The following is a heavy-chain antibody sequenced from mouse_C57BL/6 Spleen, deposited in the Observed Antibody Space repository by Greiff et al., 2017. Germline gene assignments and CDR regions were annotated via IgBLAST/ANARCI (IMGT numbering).Heavy chain of an antibody. Sequence: DVHLVESEGGLVQPGSSMKLSCTASGFTFSDYYMAWVRQVPEKGLEWVANINNDGSSTYYLDSLKSRFTISRDNATNSLYLQMSGMKSENTATEYGARNRVYYGRSCDAMDYWGQGTSVTVSS. J-gene: IGHJ4*01. CDR3: ARNRVYYGRSCDAMDY. CDR2: INNDGSST. CDR1: GFTFSDYY. D-gene: IGHD1-1*01. V-gene: IGHV5-16*01.